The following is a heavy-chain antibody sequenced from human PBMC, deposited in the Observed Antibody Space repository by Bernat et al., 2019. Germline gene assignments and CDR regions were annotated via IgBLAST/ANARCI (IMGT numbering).Heavy chain of an antibody. CDR2: ISYDGSNK. V-gene: IGHV3-30-3*01. CDR3: ARDFVRWLQNKYYFDY. D-gene: IGHD5-24*01. CDR1: GFTFSSYA. Sequence: QVQLVESGGGVVQPGRSLRLSCAASGFTFSSYAMHWVRQAPGKGLEWVAVISYDGSNKYYADSVKGRFTLSRDNSKNTLYLQMNSLRAEDTAVYYCARDFVRWLQNKYYFDYWGQGTLVTVSS. J-gene: IGHJ4*02.